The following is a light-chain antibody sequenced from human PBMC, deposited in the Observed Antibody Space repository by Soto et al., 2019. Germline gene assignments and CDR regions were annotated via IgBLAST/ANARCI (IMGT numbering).Light chain of an antibody. V-gene: IGKV4-1*01. CDR2: WAS. CDR1: QTVLYSPNNRNY. CDR3: PQYYGSPEP. J-gene: IGKJ2*01. Sequence: DIVLTQSPGSLGVSLVERATINCKSSQTVLYSPNNRNYLAWYQQKPGQPPKLLIYWASTRESGVPDRFTGSGSATDFTLTITSLQAEDVAVYYCPQYYGSPEPFGQGIKLDIK.